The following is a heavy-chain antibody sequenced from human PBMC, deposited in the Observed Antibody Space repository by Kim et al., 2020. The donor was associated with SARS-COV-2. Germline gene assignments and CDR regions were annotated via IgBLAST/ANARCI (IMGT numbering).Heavy chain of an antibody. D-gene: IGHD3-10*01. V-gene: IGHV4-61*02. CDR3: ARFGAMVRGVIEGFDY. J-gene: IGHJ4*02. CDR1: GGSISSGSYY. Sequence: SETLSLTCTVSGGSISSGSYYWSWIRQPAGKGLEWIGRIYTSGSTTYNPSLKSRVTISVDTSKNPFSLKLNSVTAADTAVYYCARFGAMVRGVIEGFDYWGQGTLVTVSS. CDR2: IYTSGST.